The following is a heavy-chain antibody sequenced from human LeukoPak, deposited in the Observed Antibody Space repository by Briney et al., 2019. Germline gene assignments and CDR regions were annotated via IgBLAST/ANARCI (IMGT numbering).Heavy chain of an antibody. CDR2: IFPNGRT. CDR3: ATIKRGNIFGYFDF. Sequence: PSETLSLTCTVSGGSLSGSYWSWVRRPAGKGLEWIGRIFPNGRTNIHPFLKSRVTMSVDRSINQFSLRLTSVTAADTAVYYCATIKRGNIFGYFDFWGQGIPVTVSS. V-gene: IGHV4-4*07. J-gene: IGHJ4*02. CDR1: GGSLSGSY. D-gene: IGHD5-18*01.